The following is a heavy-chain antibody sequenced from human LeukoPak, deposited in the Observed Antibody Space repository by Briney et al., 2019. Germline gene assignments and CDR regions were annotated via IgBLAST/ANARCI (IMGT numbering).Heavy chain of an antibody. CDR3: ARAGAYTYGFFDY. CDR1: GYTFTSYY. V-gene: IGHV1-46*01. CDR2: INPTGGST. Sequence: ASVKVSCKASGYTFTSYYMHRVRQAPGQGLEWIGIINPTGGSTTYAQKFQGRVTMTRDMSTSTVYMELSSLRSEDTAVYYCARAGAYTYGFFDYWGQGTLVTVSS. D-gene: IGHD5-18*01. J-gene: IGHJ4*02.